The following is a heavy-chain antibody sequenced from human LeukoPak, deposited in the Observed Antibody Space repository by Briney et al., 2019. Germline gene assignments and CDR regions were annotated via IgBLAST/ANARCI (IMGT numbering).Heavy chain of an antibody. CDR3: ARVKYYGSGGFDY. CDR2: IYYSGST. CDR1: GGSISSSSYY. D-gene: IGHD3-10*01. V-gene: IGHV4-39*07. Sequence: SETLSLTCTVSGGSISSSSYYWGWIRQPPGKGLEWIGSIYYSGSTYYNPSLKSRVTISVDTSKNQFSLKLSSVTAADTAVYYCARVKYYGSGGFDYWGQGTLVTVSS. J-gene: IGHJ4*02.